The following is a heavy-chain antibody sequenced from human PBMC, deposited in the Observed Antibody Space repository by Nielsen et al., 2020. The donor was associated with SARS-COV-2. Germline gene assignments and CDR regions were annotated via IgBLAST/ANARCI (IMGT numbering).Heavy chain of an antibody. D-gene: IGHD4-11*01. CDR2: IYYSGST. V-gene: IGHV4-61*08. CDR1: GGSISSGDYY. J-gene: IGHJ6*02. CDR3: ARTDVDYSNGNYYGMDV. Sequence: SETLSLTCTVSGGSISSGDYYWSWIRQPPGKGLEWIGYIYYSGSTNYNPSLKSRVTISVDTSKNQFSLKLSSVTAADTAVYYCARTDVDYSNGNYYGMDVWGQGTTVTVSS.